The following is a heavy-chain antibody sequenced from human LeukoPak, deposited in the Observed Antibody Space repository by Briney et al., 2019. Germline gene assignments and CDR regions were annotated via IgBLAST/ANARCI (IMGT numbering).Heavy chain of an antibody. Sequence: GGSLRLSCAASRFTFSSYEMNWVRQAPRKGLEWVSYISSSGSTIYYADPVKGRFTISRDNGKDSLYLQMNSLRAEDTAVYYCAELGITMIGGVWGKGTTVTISS. CDR1: RFTFSSYE. V-gene: IGHV3-48*03. D-gene: IGHD3-10*02. CDR3: AELGITMIGGV. CDR2: ISSSGSTI. J-gene: IGHJ6*04.